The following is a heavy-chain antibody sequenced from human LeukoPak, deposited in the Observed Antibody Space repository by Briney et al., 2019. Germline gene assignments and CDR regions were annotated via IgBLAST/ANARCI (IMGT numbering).Heavy chain of an antibody. CDR3: ARLNIPMGAFDY. CDR1: GYTFTGYY. D-gene: IGHD2-2*02. J-gene: IGHJ4*02. Sequence: ASVKVSCKASGYTFTGYYMHWVRQAPGQGLEWMGWINPDSGGTNYAQKFQGRVTMTRDTSISTAYLELSRLTSDDTAVYFCARLNIPMGAFDYWGQGTLVTVSS. CDR2: INPDSGGT. V-gene: IGHV1-2*02.